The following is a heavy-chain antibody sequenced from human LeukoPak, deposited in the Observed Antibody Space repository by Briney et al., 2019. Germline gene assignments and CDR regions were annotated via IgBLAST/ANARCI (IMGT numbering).Heavy chain of an antibody. Sequence: PSETLSLTCTVSGYSISTGYYWDWIRQPPGKGLEWIGTVYHGGSTYYNPSLKSRVTISVDTSKNQFSLKLSSVTAADTAVYYCARESYDILTGYFPFDYWGQGTLVTVSS. CDR2: VYHGGST. D-gene: IGHD3-9*01. CDR1: GYSISTGYY. J-gene: IGHJ4*02. CDR3: ARESYDILTGYFPFDY. V-gene: IGHV4-38-2*02.